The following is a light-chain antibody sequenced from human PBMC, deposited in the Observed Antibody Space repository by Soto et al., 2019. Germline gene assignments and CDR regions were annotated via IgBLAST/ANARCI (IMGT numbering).Light chain of an antibody. Sequence: AIRMTQSPSSFSASTGDRVSITCRATQDIGTYLAWYQQIPGKAPKLLIYDASTLQTGVPSRFSGSGSGTDFTLTVSYLQSEDFATYYCQQLNSYPDALTFGGGTKVDIK. V-gene: IGKV1-8*01. CDR2: DAS. CDR3: QQLNSYPDALT. CDR1: QDIGTY. J-gene: IGKJ4*01.